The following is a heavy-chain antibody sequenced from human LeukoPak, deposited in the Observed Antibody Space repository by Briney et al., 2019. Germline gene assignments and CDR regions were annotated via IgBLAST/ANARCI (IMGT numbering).Heavy chain of an antibody. Sequence: ASVKVSCKASGYTFTSYYMHWVRQAPGQGLEWMGIINPSGGSTSYAQKFQGRVTMTRDTSTSTVYMELSSLRSEDTAVYYCARTTWAGIEYSSSHDYYYYMDVWGKGTTVTVSS. CDR3: ARTTWAGIEYSSSHDYYYYMDV. J-gene: IGHJ6*03. V-gene: IGHV1-46*01. CDR2: INPSGGST. CDR1: GYTFTSYY. D-gene: IGHD6-6*01.